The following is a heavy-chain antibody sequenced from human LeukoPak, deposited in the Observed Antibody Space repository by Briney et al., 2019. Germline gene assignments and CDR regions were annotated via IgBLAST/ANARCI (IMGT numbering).Heavy chain of an antibody. D-gene: IGHD3-22*01. CDR1: GFTFSSYS. Sequence: AGGSLRLSCAASGFTFSSYSINWVRQAPGKGLEWVSSISSSSSYIYYADSVKGRFTISRDNAKNSLYLQMNSLRAEDTAVYYCARVSLYYDSSGYYYDTLFDYWGQGTLVTVSS. V-gene: IGHV3-21*01. CDR2: ISSSSSYI. J-gene: IGHJ4*02. CDR3: ARVSLYYDSSGYYYDTLFDY.